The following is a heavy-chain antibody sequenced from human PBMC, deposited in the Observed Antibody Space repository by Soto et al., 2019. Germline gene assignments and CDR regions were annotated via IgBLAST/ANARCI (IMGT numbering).Heavy chain of an antibody. CDR1: GFTFSSYA. D-gene: IGHD2-2*01. Sequence: GGSLILSCTASGFTFSSYAMHWVSQAPGKGLEWVAVISYDGSNKYYADSVKGRFTISRDNSKNTLYLQMNSLRAEDTAVYYCARDISSSTSQYYYYGMDVWGQGTTVTVSS. J-gene: IGHJ6*02. CDR3: ARDISSSTSQYYYYGMDV. V-gene: IGHV3-30-3*01. CDR2: ISYDGSNK.